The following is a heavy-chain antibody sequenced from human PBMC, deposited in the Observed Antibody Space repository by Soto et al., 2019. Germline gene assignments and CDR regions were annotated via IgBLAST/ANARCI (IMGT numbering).Heavy chain of an antibody. V-gene: IGHV1-24*01. CDR3: ATDRRDYVSFDY. D-gene: IGHD3-16*01. CDR2: FDPEDGET. CDR1: GYTLTELS. J-gene: IGHJ4*02. Sequence: ASVKVSCKVSGYTLTELSMHWVRQAPGKGLEWMGGFDPEDGETIYAQKFQGRVTMTEDTSTDTAYMELSSLRSEDTAVYYCATDRRDYVSFDYWGQGTLVTVSS.